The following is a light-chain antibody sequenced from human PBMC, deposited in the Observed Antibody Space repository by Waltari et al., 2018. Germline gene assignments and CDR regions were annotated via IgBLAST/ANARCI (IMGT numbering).Light chain of an antibody. CDR2: LGS. CDR1: QSLLHSNGYNY. CDR3: MQALQTPLT. Sequence: DFVMTQSPLSLPVTPGEPASISCRSSQSLLHSNGYNYLDWYLQKPGQSPQLLIYLGSNRASGVPDRFSGSGSGTDFTLKISRVEAEDVGVYYCMQALQTPLTFGGGTKVEI. V-gene: IGKV2-28*01. J-gene: IGKJ4*01.